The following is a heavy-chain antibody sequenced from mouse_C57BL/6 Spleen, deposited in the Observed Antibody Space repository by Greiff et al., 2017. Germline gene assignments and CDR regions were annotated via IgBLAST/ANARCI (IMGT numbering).Heavy chain of an antibody. CDR3: ASPTVGEPYGKFEA. D-gene: IGHD1-1*01. J-gene: IGHJ1*03. CDR2: IYPGDGDT. CDR1: GYAFSSSW. Sequence: QVQLQQSGPELVKPGASVKISCKASGYAFSSSWMNWVKQRPGKGLEWIGRIYPGDGDTNYNGKFKGKATLTADKSSSTAYMQLRSLTSEDSAVYFCASPTVGEPYGKFEAWGTGTTVTVSS. V-gene: IGHV1-82*01.